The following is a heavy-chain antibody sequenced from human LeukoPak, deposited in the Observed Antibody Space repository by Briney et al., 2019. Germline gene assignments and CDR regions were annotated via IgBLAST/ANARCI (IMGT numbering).Heavy chain of an antibody. CDR2: IYASGST. Sequence: SETLSLTCTVSGGSISSGSYYWSWIRQPAGKGLEWIGRIYASGSTSYNPSLKSRVTISIDTSKSQFSLKLTSVTAADTAVYYCAGHYYGSGRYTQDAFDIWGQGTMVTVSS. CDR3: AGHYYGSGRYTQDAFDI. J-gene: IGHJ3*02. D-gene: IGHD3-10*01. V-gene: IGHV4-61*02. CDR1: GGSISSGSYY.